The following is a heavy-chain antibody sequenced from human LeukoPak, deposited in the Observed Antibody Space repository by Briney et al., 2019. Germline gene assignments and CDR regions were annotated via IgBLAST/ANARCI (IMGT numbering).Heavy chain of an antibody. D-gene: IGHD3-10*01. CDR1: GFTFGSYG. V-gene: IGHV3-33*01. Sequence: GGSLRLSCAASGFTFGSYGMHWVRQAPGKGLEWVAVIWYDGSNKYYADSVKGRFTISRDNSKNTLYLQMNSLRAEDTAVYYCARDRRYGSGSQPIDPWGQGTLVTVSS. CDR2: IWYDGSNK. J-gene: IGHJ5*02. CDR3: ARDRRYGSGSQPIDP.